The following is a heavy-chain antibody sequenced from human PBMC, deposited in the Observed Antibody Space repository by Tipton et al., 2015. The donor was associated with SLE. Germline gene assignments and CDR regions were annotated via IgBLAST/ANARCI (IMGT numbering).Heavy chain of an antibody. J-gene: IGHJ6*03. Sequence: QVQLVQSGAEVKKPGASVKVSCKASGYTFSHYDINWVRQATGQGLEWMGWMNPNSGNTGYAQKFQGRVTMTTDTSTGTVDMELRSLRSDDTAVYYCARQGWGTYFYYMDVWGKGTTVTVSS. CDR1: GYTFSHYD. D-gene: IGHD3-16*01. CDR3: ARQGWGTYFYYMDV. CDR2: MNPNSGNT. V-gene: IGHV1-8*01.